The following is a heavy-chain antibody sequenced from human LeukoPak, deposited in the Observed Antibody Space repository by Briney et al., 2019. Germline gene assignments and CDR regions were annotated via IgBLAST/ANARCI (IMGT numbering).Heavy chain of an antibody. V-gene: IGHV1-18*01. J-gene: IGHJ4*02. CDR2: ISAYNGNT. CDR1: GYTFTSYG. Sequence: ASVKVSCKASGYTFTSYGISWVRQAPGQGLEWMGWISAYNGNTNYAQKFQGRVTMTRDTSISTAYMELSRLRSDDTAVYYCAREWRLRYWGQGTLVTVSS. CDR3: AREWRLRY. D-gene: IGHD5-12*01.